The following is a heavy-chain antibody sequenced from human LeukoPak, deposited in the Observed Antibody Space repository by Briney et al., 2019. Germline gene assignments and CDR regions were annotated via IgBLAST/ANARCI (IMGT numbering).Heavy chain of an antibody. CDR1: GGSISSYY. CDR3: ARAGSSGWYGES. V-gene: IGHV4-59*01. J-gene: IGHJ5*02. CDR2: IYYTGNT. Sequence: PSETLSLTCTVSGGSISSYYWSWIRQPPGKGLEWIGYIYYTGNTNYNPSLKSRVTISVDTSKNQFSLKLSSVTAADTAVYYCARAGSSGWYGESWGQGTLVTVSS. D-gene: IGHD6-19*01.